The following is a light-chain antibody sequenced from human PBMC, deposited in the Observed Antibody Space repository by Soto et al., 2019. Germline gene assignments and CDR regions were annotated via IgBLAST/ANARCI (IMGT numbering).Light chain of an antibody. V-gene: IGLV1-40*01. CDR1: SSNIGAGYD. J-gene: IGLJ1*01. CDR2: GNS. CDR3: QSYDSSLSGYV. Sequence: QSVLTQPPSVSGAPGQRVTISCTGSSSNIGAGYDVHWYQQLPGTAPKLLIYGNSNRPSGVPDRFSGSKSGTPASLAITGLQAEDEADYCCQSYDSSLSGYVFGTGTKLTVL.